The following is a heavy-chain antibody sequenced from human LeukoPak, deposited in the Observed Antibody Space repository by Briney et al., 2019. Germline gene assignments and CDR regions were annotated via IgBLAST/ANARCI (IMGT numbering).Heavy chain of an antibody. V-gene: IGHV3-49*04. CDR3: ARDSGYSGYSDY. D-gene: IGHD5-12*01. Sequence: GGSLRLSCTASGFTAGFTFGDYAMSWVRLAPGKGLEWVGFIRTKAYGGTTGYAASVKGRFTISRDNAKNSLNLQMNSLRAEDTAVYYCARDSGYSGYSDYWGQGTLVTVSS. J-gene: IGHJ4*02. CDR1: GFTAGFTFGDYA. CDR2: IRTKAYGGTT.